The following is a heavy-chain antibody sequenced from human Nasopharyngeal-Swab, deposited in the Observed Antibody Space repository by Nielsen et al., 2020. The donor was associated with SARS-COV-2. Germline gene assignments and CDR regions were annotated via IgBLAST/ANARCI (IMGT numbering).Heavy chain of an antibody. J-gene: IGHJ5*02. Sequence: SETLSLTCTASGGSISSYYWSWIRQPPGKGLEWIGYIYYSGSTNYNPSPKSRVTISVDTSKNQFSLNLSSVTAADTTVYYYARGFDAWGQGTLVTVSS. V-gene: IGHV4-59*01. CDR3: ARGFDA. CDR2: IYYSGST. CDR1: GGSISSYY.